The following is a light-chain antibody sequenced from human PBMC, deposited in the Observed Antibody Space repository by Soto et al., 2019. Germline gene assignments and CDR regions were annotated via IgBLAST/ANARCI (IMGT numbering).Light chain of an antibody. CDR1: SSDDGYSNH. CDR3: SSYTSSDTLV. CDR2: DVN. V-gene: IGLV2-14*01. Sequence: QSVLTQPASVSRSPGHSITISCTGASSDDGYSNHVSWYQQHPGKVPIPILYDVNNRPSGVSDRFSGSKSGNTASLTISGLQSEDDGDYYCSSYTSSDTLVFGGGTKVTVL. J-gene: IGLJ3*02.